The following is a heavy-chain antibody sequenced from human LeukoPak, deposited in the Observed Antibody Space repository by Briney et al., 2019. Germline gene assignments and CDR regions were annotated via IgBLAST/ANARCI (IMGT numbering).Heavy chain of an antibody. Sequence: PSETLSLTCAVSGGSISSSSYYWGWIRQPPGKGLEWIGSIYYSGSTYYNPSLKSRVTISVDTSKNQFSLKLSSVTAADTAVYYCARVGIWFGENYYYYYYMDVWGKGTTVTVSS. D-gene: IGHD3-10*01. V-gene: IGHV4-39*07. CDR2: IYYSGST. CDR1: GGSISSSSYY. CDR3: ARVGIWFGENYYYYYYMDV. J-gene: IGHJ6*03.